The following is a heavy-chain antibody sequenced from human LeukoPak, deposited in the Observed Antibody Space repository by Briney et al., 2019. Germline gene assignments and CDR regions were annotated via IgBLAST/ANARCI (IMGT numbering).Heavy chain of an antibody. Sequence: ASVKVSCKASGSTFTSYGISWVRQAPGQGLEWMGWINVYNGNTNYAQKLQGRVTITTVTSTSTAYTELRSLRSDDTAVYYCARVFDYVWGSYRYSYYMDVWGKGTTVTVSS. D-gene: IGHD3-16*02. CDR2: INVYNGNT. CDR1: GSTFTSYG. J-gene: IGHJ6*03. V-gene: IGHV1-18*01. CDR3: ARVFDYVWGSYRYSYYMDV.